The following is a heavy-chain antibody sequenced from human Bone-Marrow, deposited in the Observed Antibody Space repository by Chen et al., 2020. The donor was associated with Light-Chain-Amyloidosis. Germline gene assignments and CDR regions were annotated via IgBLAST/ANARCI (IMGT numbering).Heavy chain of an antibody. D-gene: IGHD3-10*01. CDR2: ISVRGSNT. J-gene: IGHJ4*02. V-gene: IGHV3-23*01. Sequence: EVQLLESGGGLVQPGGSLRLSCAASGFTFDTYAMSWVRQAPGKGLGWVAAISVRGSNTDVANSVKGRFTISRDNSKNTLYLQMGSLRAEDTAVYYCAKDMLMIRGVIFEYWGQGTLVTVSS. CDR1: GFTFDTYA. CDR3: AKDMLMIRGVIFEY.